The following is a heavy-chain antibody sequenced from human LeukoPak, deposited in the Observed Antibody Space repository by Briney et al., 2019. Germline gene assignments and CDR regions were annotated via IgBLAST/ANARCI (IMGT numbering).Heavy chain of an antibody. CDR1: GFTFSSYE. CDR2: ISSSCSTI. J-gene: IGHJ4*02. V-gene: IGHV3-48*03. Sequence: GGSLRLSCAASGFTFSSYEMNWVRQAPGKGLEWVSYISSSCSTIYYADSVKGRFTISRDNAKNSLYLQMNSLRAEDTAVYYCARAYDYVWGSYRPNFDYWGQGTLVTVSS. D-gene: IGHD3-16*02. CDR3: ARAYDYVWGSYRPNFDY.